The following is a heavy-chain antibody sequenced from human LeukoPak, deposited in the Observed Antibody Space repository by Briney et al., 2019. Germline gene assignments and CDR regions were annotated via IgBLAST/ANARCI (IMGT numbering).Heavy chain of an antibody. J-gene: IGHJ4*02. CDR2: IIPIFGTA. Sequence: SVKVSCKASTDTFRKYGISWVRQAPGQGLEWMGGIIPIFGTANYAQKFRGRVTITADKSTRTAYMELSSLRSEDTAVYYCARTTYYYDSSGYYLDYWGQGTLVTVSS. CDR1: TDTFRKYG. D-gene: IGHD3-22*01. V-gene: IGHV1-69*06. CDR3: ARTTYYYDSSGYYLDY.